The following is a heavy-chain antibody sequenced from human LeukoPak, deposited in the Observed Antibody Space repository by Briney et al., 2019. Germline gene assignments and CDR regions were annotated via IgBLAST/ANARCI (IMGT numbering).Heavy chain of an antibody. D-gene: IGHD5-18*01. CDR1: GFTFDDYA. CDR2: ISWNSGSI. Sequence: PGGSLRLSCAASGFTFDDYAMHWVRQAPGKGLEWVSGISWNSGSIGYADSVKGRFTISRDNAKNSLYLQMNSLRAEDTAVYYCAKDLGSYGYGGGDYWGQGTLVTVSS. J-gene: IGHJ4*02. V-gene: IGHV3-9*01. CDR3: AKDLGSYGYGGGDY.